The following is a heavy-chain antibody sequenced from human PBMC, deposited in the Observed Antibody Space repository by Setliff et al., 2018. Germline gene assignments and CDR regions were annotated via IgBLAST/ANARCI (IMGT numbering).Heavy chain of an antibody. CDR1: GASLSSGTYY. J-gene: IGHJ4*02. D-gene: IGHD1-1*01. CDR3: ARTGTYRYFDS. Sequence: SETLSLTCTVSGASLSSGTYYWGWIRQPPGKGLEWIGRIYYRGDTYYNASLKGRLTISVDPAQNQFSLRLTSVTAADTAVYYCARTGTYRYFDSWGQGTRVTVSS. V-gene: IGHV4-39*01. CDR2: IYYRGDT.